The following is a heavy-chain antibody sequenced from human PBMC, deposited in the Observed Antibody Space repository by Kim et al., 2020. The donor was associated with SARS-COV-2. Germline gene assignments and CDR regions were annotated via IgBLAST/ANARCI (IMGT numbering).Heavy chain of an antibody. CDR2: TYYRSKWFN. Sequence: SQTLSLTCAISGDSVSSNNAAWNWIRQSPSRGLECLGRTYYRSKWFNDYALSVKSRITINPDTSKNHFSLQLSSVTPEDTAVYYCANGGSGLGGMNVWGQGTTVTVSS. V-gene: IGHV6-1*01. CDR3: ANGGSGLGGMNV. D-gene: IGHD3-16*01. CDR1: GDSVSSNNAA. J-gene: IGHJ6*02.